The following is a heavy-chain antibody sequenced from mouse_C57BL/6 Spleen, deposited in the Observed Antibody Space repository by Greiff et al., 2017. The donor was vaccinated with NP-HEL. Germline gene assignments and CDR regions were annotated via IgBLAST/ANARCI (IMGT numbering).Heavy chain of an antibody. D-gene: IGHD2-10*01. V-gene: IGHV1-50*01. J-gene: IGHJ2*01. CDR3: ARAYYGNFYFDD. Sequence: QVQLQQPGAELVKPGASVKLSCKASGYTFTSYWMQWVEQRPGQGLEWIGEIDPSDSYTNYNQKFKGKATLTVDTSSSTAYMQLSSLTSEDSAVYYCARAYYGNFYFDDWGQGTTLTVSS. CDR2: IDPSDSYT. CDR1: GYTFTSYW.